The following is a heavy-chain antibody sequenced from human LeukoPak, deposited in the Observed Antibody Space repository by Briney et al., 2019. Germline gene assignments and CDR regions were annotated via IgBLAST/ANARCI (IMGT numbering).Heavy chain of an antibody. J-gene: IGHJ4*02. V-gene: IGHV3-30*02. CDR1: GFTFSSYG. D-gene: IGHD4-17*01. Sequence: GGSLRLSCAASGFTFSSYGMHWVRQAPGKGLEWVAFIRYDGSNKYYADSVKGRFTISRDNAKNSLYLQMNSLRAEDTAVYYCAREIGAPVATTDYGDNYWGQGTLVTVSS. CDR3: AREIGAPVATTDYGDNY. CDR2: IRYDGSNK.